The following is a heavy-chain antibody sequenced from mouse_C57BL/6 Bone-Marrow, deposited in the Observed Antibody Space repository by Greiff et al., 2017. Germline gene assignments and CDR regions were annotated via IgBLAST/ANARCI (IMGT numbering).Heavy chain of an antibody. D-gene: IGHD2-4*01. CDR3: ARDGGYDYDKFAY. Sequence: QVQLQQSGAELARPGASVKLSCKASGYTFTSYGISWVKQRTGQGLEWIGEIYPRSGNPYYNEKFKGKATLTADKSSSTAYMELRSLTSEDSAVYFCARDGGYDYDKFAYWGQGTLVTVSA. CDR1: GYTFTSYG. V-gene: IGHV1-81*01. CDR2: IYPRSGNP. J-gene: IGHJ3*01.